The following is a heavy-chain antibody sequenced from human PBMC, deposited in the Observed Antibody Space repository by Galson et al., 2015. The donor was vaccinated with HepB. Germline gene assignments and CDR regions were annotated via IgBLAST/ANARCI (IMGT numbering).Heavy chain of an antibody. D-gene: IGHD5/OR15-5a*01. CDR3: TTDVYYSTYRSWLDP. CDR1: GFPFNNAW. V-gene: IGHV3-15*01. Sequence: SLRLSCAASGFPFNNAWMTWVRQAPGMGLEWVGRIKSKTDGETTDYAAPVKGRFTISRDDSKNRLYLQMNSLKTEDTAVYYCTTDVYYSTYRSWLDPWGQGTLVTVSS. CDR2: IKSKTDGETT. J-gene: IGHJ5*02.